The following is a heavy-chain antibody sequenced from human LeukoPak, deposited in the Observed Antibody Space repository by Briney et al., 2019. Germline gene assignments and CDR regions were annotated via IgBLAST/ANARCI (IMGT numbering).Heavy chain of an antibody. J-gene: IGHJ3*02. CDR3: VRGGTTTLAFDI. CDR1: DFIVSSNS. V-gene: IGHV3-53*01. CDR2: MDSGGGT. D-gene: IGHD1-7*01. Sequence: GGSLRLSCAASDFIVSSNSMHWVRQAPGKGLEWVSGMDSGGGTYYANSVKGRFTISRDNSKNTLSLQMDSLRAEDTAVYYCVRGGTTTLAFDIWGQGTVVTFSS.